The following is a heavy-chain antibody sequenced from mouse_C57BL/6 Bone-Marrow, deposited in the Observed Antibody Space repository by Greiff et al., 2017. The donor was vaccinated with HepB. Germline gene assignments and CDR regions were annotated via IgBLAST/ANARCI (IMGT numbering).Heavy chain of an antibody. Sequence: QVQLQQPGTELVKPGASVKLSCKASGYTFTSYWMHWVKQRPGQGLEWIGNINPSNGGTNYNEKFKSKATLTVDKSSSTAYMQHSSLTSEDSAVYYCAPLTTLVADWYFDVWGTGTTVTVSS. J-gene: IGHJ1*03. CDR3: APLTTLVADWYFDV. D-gene: IGHD1-1*01. CDR2: INPSNGGT. CDR1: GYTFTSYW. V-gene: IGHV1-53*01.